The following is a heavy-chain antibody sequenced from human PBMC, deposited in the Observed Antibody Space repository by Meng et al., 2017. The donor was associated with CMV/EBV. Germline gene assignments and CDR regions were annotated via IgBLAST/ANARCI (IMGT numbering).Heavy chain of an antibody. V-gene: IGHV3-11*01. D-gene: IGHD3-22*01. J-gene: IGHJ4*02. CDR3: AKGNMYYYDSSGSKGYFDY. CDR1: GFTFSDYY. Sequence: GESLKISCAASGFTFSDYYMSWIRQAPGKGLEWVSYISSSGSTIYYADSVKGRFTISRDNAKNSLYLQMNSLRAEDTAVYYCAKGNMYYYDSSGSKGYFDYWGQGTLVTVSS. CDR2: ISSSGSTI.